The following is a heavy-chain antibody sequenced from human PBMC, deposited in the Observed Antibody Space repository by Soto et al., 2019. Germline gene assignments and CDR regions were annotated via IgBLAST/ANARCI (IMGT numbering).Heavy chain of an antibody. CDR1: GFTFSSYA. D-gene: IGHD2-15*01. Sequence: GGSLRLSCAASGFTFSSYAMSWVRQAPGKGLEWVSAISGSGGSTYYADSVKGRFTISRDNSKNTLYLQMNSLRAEDTAVYYCATIFTVDSLYYFDYWGQGTLVTVSS. CDR2: ISGSGGST. CDR3: ATIFTVDSLYYFDY. V-gene: IGHV3-23*01. J-gene: IGHJ4*02.